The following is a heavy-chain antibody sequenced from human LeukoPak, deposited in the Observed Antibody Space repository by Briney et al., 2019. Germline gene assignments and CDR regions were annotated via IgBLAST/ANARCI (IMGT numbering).Heavy chain of an antibody. V-gene: IGHV3-23*01. CDR3: AKYNWYYYDSSGYYAYFDY. D-gene: IGHD3-22*01. CDR2: ISGSGSST. Sequence: GGSLRLSCAASGFTFSSYAMSWVRQAPGKGLEWVSAISGSGSSTHYADSVKGQFTISRDNSKNTLYLQMNSLRAEDTAVYYCAKYNWYYYDSSGYYAYFDYWGQGTLVTVSS. CDR1: GFTFSSYA. J-gene: IGHJ4*02.